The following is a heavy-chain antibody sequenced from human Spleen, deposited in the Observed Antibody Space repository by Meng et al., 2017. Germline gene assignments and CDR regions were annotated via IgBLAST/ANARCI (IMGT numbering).Heavy chain of an antibody. D-gene: IGHD6-13*01. Sequence: ASVNVSCKASGYTFTGYYMHWVRQAPGQGLEWMGRIDPKSGDTHYAQRFQGRVTMTGDTSISTAYMELSGLRSDDTAMYYCARDEDISAAGKLFGDYWGQGTLVTVSS. CDR3: ARDEDISAAGKLFGDY. V-gene: IGHV1-2*06. J-gene: IGHJ4*02. CDR2: IDPKSGDT. CDR1: GYTFTGYY.